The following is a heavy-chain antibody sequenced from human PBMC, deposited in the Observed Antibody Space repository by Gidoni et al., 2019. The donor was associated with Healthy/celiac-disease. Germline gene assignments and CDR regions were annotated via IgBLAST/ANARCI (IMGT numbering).Heavy chain of an antibody. D-gene: IGHD4-17*01. CDR2: ISSSSNYI. CDR1: GFTLRSYS. V-gene: IGHV3-21*01. CDR3: VATVTTLDYYYCMDV. J-gene: IGHJ6*02. Sequence: EVQLGESGGGMVKPGGALRRCCAAWGFTLRSYSMSLVRQDQAKGLEWVSYISSSSNYIYYADSVKGPFTISRDNAKNSLYLQMNSLRADDTAVYYCVATVTTLDYYYCMDVWGQGTTFTVSS.